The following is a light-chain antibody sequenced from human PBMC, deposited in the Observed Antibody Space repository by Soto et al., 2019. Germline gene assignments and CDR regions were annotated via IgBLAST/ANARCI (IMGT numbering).Light chain of an antibody. Sequence: EIVLTQSPGTLSLSPGERATLSCRASQSVSSSYLAWYQQKLGQAPRLLIYGASSRATGIPDWFSGSGSGTDFTLTISRLEPEDFAVYYCQQYGRSPLLTFGGGTKVEIK. V-gene: IGKV3-20*01. J-gene: IGKJ4*01. CDR3: QQYGRSPLLT. CDR2: GAS. CDR1: QSVSSSY.